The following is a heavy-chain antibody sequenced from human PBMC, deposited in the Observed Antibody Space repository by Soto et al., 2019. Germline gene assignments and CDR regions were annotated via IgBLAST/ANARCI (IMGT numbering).Heavy chain of an antibody. CDR2: ISYDGSSE. CDR1: GFTFTSHA. CDR3: ARDAPEAWAYYRYY. J-gene: IGHJ4*02. V-gene: IGHV3-30*04. D-gene: IGHD1-26*01. Sequence: QVQLVESGGGVVQPGRSLRLSCSASGFTFTSHAMYWVRQAPGKGLECVAVISYDGSSEYFPDYEKGRFTISIDNSKKTIYSQMNSLTADDTAVYYCARDAPEAWAYYRYYWCQESLVTVSS.